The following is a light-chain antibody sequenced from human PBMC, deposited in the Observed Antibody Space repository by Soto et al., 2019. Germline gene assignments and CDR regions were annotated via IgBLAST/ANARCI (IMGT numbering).Light chain of an antibody. J-gene: IGKJ1*01. Sequence: DIPMTQSPATLSASIGDRVTITCRASQSVNNWLAWCQQKPGKAPKVLIYRASSLKSGVPSRFSGSGSGTEFTLTISSLQPDDFATYFCQQYDSDPWTFGQGTKVEI. V-gene: IGKV1-5*03. CDR2: RAS. CDR1: QSVNNW. CDR3: QQYDSDPWT.